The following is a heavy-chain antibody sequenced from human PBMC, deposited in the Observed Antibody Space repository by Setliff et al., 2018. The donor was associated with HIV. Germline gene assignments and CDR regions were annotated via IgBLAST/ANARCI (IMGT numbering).Heavy chain of an antibody. CDR3: VRQVSDAFDV. J-gene: IGHJ3*01. D-gene: IGHD3-16*02. V-gene: IGHV1-18*01. Sequence: ASVKVSCKASGYTFTSYGINWVRQAPGQGLEWMGRISTDNGNTKYSQKFQGRVTMTTDTVKNTLYLQMNSLRAGDTAVYYCVRQVSDAFDVWGQGTMVTVS. CDR1: GYTFTSYG. CDR2: ISTDNGNT.